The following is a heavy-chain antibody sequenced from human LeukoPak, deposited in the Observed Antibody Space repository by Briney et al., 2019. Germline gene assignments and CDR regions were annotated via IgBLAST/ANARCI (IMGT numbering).Heavy chain of an antibody. Sequence: GGSLRLSCAPSLFTFDEYTMHWVRQAPGKGLEWVSLISWNGDRTYYGDSVKGRFTISRDNSKDSLYLQMNSLRTEDTALYYCAKGAAAGEYYFDYWGLGTLVTVSS. J-gene: IGHJ4*02. D-gene: IGHD6-13*01. CDR1: LFTFDEYT. CDR3: AKGAAAGEYYFDY. V-gene: IGHV3-43*01. CDR2: ISWNGDRT.